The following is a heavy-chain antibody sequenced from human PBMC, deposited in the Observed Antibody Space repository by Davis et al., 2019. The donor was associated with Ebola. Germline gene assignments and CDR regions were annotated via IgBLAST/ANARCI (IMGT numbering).Heavy chain of an antibody. V-gene: IGHV1-18*01. D-gene: IGHD2/OR15-2a*01. Sequence: ASVKVSCKASGYTFTDYGISWVRQAPGQGLEWMGWISAHNGDTNFAHKLQDRVTMTTDTSTSTAYMELGSLRSDDTAVYYCARGPITPFYDNWFDPWGQGTLVTVSS. CDR1: GYTFTDYG. CDR2: ISAHNGDT. CDR3: ARGPITPFYDNWFDP. J-gene: IGHJ5*02.